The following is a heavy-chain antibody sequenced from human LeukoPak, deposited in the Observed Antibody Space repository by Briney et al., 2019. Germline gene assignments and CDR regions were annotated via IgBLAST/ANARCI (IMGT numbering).Heavy chain of an antibody. V-gene: IGHV3-30*02. CDR2: TRYDGTDK. CDR1: GFTFSVYG. CDR3: AKGKCSSNSCYVFDY. J-gene: IGHJ4*02. Sequence: PGGSLRLSCAASGFTFSVYGMHWVHQAPGKGLEWVAFTRYDGTDKYYADSVRGRFTISRDNSKNTLYLQMNSLRAEDTAVYYCAKGKCSSNSCYVFDYWGQGTLVTVSS. D-gene: IGHD2-2*01.